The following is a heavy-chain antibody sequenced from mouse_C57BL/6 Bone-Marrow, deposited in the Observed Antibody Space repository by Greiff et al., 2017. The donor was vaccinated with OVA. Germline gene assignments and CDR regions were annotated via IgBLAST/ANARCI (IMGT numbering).Heavy chain of an antibody. D-gene: IGHD1-1*01. CDR3: AREEITTYTMDF. CDR2: IDPGTVST. CDR1: GYIFTSYW. Sequence: QVQLKQSGAELVRPGTSVKLSCKTSGYIFTSYWIHWVKQRSGQGLECIARIDPGTVSTYYNEKFKGKATLTADKSSSTAYMQLSSLKSEDSAVFFCAREEITTYTMDFWGQGTAVTVSS. J-gene: IGHJ4*01. V-gene: IGHV1S132*01.